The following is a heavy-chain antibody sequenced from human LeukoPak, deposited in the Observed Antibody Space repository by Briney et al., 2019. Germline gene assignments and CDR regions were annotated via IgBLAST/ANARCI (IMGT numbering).Heavy chain of an antibody. CDR3: ARVERIYYYYGMDV. D-gene: IGHD1-26*01. Sequence: ASVKVSCKASGGTFSSYAISWVRQAPGQGLEWMGGIIPIFGTANYAQKFQGRVTITADESTSTAYMELSSLRSEDTAVYYCARVERIYYYYGMDVWGQGTTVTVSS. CDR2: IIPIFGTA. V-gene: IGHV1-69*13. J-gene: IGHJ6*02. CDR1: GGTFSSYA.